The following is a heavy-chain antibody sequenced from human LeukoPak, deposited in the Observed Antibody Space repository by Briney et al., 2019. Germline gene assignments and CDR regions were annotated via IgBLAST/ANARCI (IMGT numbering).Heavy chain of an antibody. Sequence: GGSLRLSCAASGFTFGSYSMNWVRQAPGKGLEWVSSISSSSTYIYYADSVKGRFTISRDNAKNSLYLQMNSLRAEDTAVYYCARASSQWLVPYWGQGTLVTVSS. CDR1: GFTFGSYS. D-gene: IGHD6-19*01. V-gene: IGHV3-21*01. J-gene: IGHJ4*02. CDR3: ARASSQWLVPY. CDR2: ISSSSTYI.